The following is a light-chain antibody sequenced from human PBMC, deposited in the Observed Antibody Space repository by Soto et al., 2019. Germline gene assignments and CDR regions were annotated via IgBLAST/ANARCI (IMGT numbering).Light chain of an antibody. J-gene: IGLJ2*01. CDR3: CSLEGNSALLV. CDR1: RGNLGSYDL. V-gene: IGLV2-23*01. Sequence: QYVLTQPASVSGSLGQSITVSCTGTRGNLGSYDLVSWYQKYPGKAPTLLIYEATKRPSGVSDRFSGSKSGYTASLTISGRRAEDDDDYYCCSLEGNSALLVFGGGTKHTVL. CDR2: EAT.